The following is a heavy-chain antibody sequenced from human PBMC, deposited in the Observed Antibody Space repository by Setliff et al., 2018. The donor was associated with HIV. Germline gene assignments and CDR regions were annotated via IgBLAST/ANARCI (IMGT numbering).Heavy chain of an antibody. CDR3: ARQPPLSVLQVWFDDY. Sequence: LETLSLTCDVSGFSITDGFYWAWIRQSPGKGLEWIGSINHSGSTYCTPSLKSRVTMSVDTSKNHFSLKLSSVTAADTAMYFCARQPPLSVLQVWFDDYWGQGTLVTVSS. CDR2: INHSGST. V-gene: IGHV4-38-2*01. D-gene: IGHD3-10*01. CDR1: GFSITDGFY. J-gene: IGHJ4*02.